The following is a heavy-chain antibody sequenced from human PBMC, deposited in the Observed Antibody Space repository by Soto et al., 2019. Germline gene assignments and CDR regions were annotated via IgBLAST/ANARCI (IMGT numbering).Heavy chain of an antibody. J-gene: IGHJ4*02. V-gene: IGHV4-59*08. D-gene: IGHD7-27*01. Sequence: QVQLQESGPGLVKPSDTLSLTCTVSNDSISTYYWTWIRQPPGKGLEWIGFIYYSGSTNYNPSLQSRVTISVDTSKNQFSLKMNSVTAADTAVYYCARPGRDWGALHYWGQGTLVTVSS. CDR1: NDSISTYY. CDR2: IYYSGST. CDR3: ARPGRDWGALHY.